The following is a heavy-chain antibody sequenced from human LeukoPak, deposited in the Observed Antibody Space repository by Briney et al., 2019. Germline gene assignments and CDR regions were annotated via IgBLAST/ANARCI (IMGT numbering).Heavy chain of an antibody. CDR3: QAAAGPFDY. CDR2: INHSGST. D-gene: IGHD6-13*01. Sequence: PSETLSLTCAVYGGSFSGYYWSWIRQPPGKGLEWIGEINHSGSTNYNPSLKSRVTISVDTSKNRSSLKLSSVTAADTAVYYCQAAAGPFDYWGQGTLVTVSS. J-gene: IGHJ4*02. V-gene: IGHV4-34*01. CDR1: GGSFSGYY.